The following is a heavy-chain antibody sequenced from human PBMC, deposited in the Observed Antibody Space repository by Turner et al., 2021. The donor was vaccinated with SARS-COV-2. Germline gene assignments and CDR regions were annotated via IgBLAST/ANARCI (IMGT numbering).Heavy chain of an antibody. CDR2: LHSSGST. V-gene: IGHV4-4*07. D-gene: IGHD1-26*01. CDR3: VMSPRQVGATGDY. CDR1: SGSVRNNY. J-gene: IGHJ4*02. Sequence: QVQLLESASGLVKPLETLSLTCTVSSGSVRNNYCSWIRQSAGRGLEWIGRLHSSGSTDYNTSLKSRVAMSLDTSKNQFSLNMTSVTFADTAVYYCVMSPRQVGATGDYWGQGTLVTVSS.